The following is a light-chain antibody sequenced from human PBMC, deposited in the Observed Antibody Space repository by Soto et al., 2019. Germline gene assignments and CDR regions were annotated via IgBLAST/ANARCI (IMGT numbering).Light chain of an antibody. CDR3: QKYDTVPVI. CDR2: HAS. CDR1: QGIGVS. J-gene: IGKJ1*01. Sequence: DIQMTQSPSSLSASVGDRVTTTCRASQGIGVSLAWFQQRPGEVPKLLIYHASSLQSGVPSRFSGSGFGTDFTLTISRLQPEDAATYFCQKYDTVPVIFGQGTKVEIK. V-gene: IGKV1-27*01.